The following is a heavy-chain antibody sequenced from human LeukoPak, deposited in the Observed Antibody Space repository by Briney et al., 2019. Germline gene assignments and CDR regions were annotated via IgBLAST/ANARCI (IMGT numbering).Heavy chain of an antibody. Sequence: GASVKVSCKASGYTFTSYDINWVRQATGQGLEWMGWMNPNSGNTGYAQKFQGRVTTTRNTSISTAYMELSSLRSEDTAVYYCARAYSSSWGLYYYYYYMDVWGKGTTVTASS. CDR3: ARAYSSSWGLYYYYYYMDV. CDR2: MNPNSGNT. CDR1: GYTFTSYD. D-gene: IGHD6-13*01. J-gene: IGHJ6*03. V-gene: IGHV1-8*03.